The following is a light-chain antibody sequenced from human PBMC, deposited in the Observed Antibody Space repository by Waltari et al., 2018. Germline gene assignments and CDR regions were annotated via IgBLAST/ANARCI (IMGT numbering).Light chain of an antibody. CDR2: DVS. Sequence: QSALTQPASGSGSPGQSIPISCTGPSRYVGGLNYAPWYQQHPGKAPNLMIYDVSNRPSAVSNRFSGSKSGNTASLTISGLQAEDEADYYCSSYISSSTLELFGGGTSLTVL. CDR1: SRYVGGLNY. V-gene: IGLV2-14*03. J-gene: IGLJ2*01. CDR3: SSYISSSTLEL.